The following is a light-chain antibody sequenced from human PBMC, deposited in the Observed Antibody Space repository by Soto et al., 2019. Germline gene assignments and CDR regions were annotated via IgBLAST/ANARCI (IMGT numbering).Light chain of an antibody. CDR2: DVS. Sequence: QSALTQPASVSGSPGQSITISCTGTSSDVGAYNYVYWYQHHPGKAPKLMIYDVSNRPSGVSNRFSGSKSGNTASLTISGLQAEDEADYYCNSFTTSSTLVFGGGTQLTVL. J-gene: IGLJ2*01. CDR3: NSFTTSSTLV. V-gene: IGLV2-14*03. CDR1: SSDVGAYNY.